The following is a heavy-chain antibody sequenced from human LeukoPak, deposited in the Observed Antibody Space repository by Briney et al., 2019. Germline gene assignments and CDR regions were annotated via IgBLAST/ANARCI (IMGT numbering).Heavy chain of an antibody. D-gene: IGHD4-11*01. CDR2: IDANNGDT. CDR3: ARDPSSVTLYFFDY. V-gene: IGHV1-2*02. CDR1: GYTFRGNY. Sequence: ASVTVSFKASGYTFRGNYIHWLRQAPGQGLEWMGWIDANNGDTKSAQKFQGRVTMSRDTSISTAYMDLSSLSPDDAAVYYCARDPSSVTLYFFDYWGQGTLATVSS. J-gene: IGHJ4*02.